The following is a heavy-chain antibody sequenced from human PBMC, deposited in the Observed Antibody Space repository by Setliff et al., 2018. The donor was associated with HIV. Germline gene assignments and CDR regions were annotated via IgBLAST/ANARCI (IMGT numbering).Heavy chain of an antibody. Sequence: SETLSLTCAVYGGSFSGYCWSWIRQPPGKGLEWIGEIQHSGRINYNPSLRSRVTTSVDTSKNQFSLRLMSVTAAYTAVYYCARFSCGSWYSIPRYYYYSMDVWGNGTTVTVSS. D-gene: IGHD6-13*01. CDR1: GGSFSGYC. V-gene: IGHV4-34*01. CDR2: IQHSGRI. CDR3: ARFSCGSWYSIPRYYYYSMDV. J-gene: IGHJ6*03.